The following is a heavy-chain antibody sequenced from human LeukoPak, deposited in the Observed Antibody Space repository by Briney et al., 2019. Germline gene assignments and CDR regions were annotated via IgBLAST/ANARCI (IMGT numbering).Heavy chain of an antibody. CDR3: ARGIRGGNFDY. CDR2: IIPILGIA. D-gene: IGHD3-3*02. Sequence: GASVKVSCKASGGTFSSYAISWVRQAPGQGLEWMGRIIPILGIANYAQKFQGRVTITADKSTSTAYMELSSLRSEDTAVYYCARGIRGGNFDYWGQGTLVTVSS. J-gene: IGHJ4*02. V-gene: IGHV1-69*04. CDR1: GGTFSSYA.